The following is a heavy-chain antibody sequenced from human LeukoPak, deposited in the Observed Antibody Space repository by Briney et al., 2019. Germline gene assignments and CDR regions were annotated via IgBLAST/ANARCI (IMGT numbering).Heavy chain of an antibody. CDR3: ARERGETYYYGSRSSVSGFDI. D-gene: IGHD3-10*01. V-gene: IGHV4-59*01. CDR1: GDSIIGYY. Sequence: SETLSLTCTVSGDSIIGYYWSWIRQPPGKGLEWIGYIHYSGSSNYNPSLQSRVTISVDTSRGHFSLKLSSATAADTAVYYCARERGETYYYGSRSSVSGFDIWGQGTMVTVSS. J-gene: IGHJ3*02. CDR2: IHYSGSS.